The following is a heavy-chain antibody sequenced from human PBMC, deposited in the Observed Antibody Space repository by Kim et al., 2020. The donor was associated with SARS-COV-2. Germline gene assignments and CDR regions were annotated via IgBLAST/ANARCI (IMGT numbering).Heavy chain of an antibody. CDR3: AGGVRDIVVVPAAIRLDP. J-gene: IGHJ5*02. CDR2: IYYSGST. V-gene: IGHV4-59*01. CDR1: GGSISSYY. D-gene: IGHD2-2*01. Sequence: SETLSLTCTVSGGSISSYYWSWIRQPPGKGLEWIGYIYYSGSTNYNPSLKSRVTISVDTSKNQFSLKLSSVTAADTAVYYCAGGVRDIVVVPAAIRLDPWGQGTLVTVSS.